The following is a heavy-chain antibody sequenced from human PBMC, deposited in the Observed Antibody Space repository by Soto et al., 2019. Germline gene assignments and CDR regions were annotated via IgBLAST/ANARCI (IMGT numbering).Heavy chain of an antibody. CDR1: GGSISSGTYY. CDR2: LYYAGRT. V-gene: IGHV4-39*02. D-gene: IGHD3-10*01. J-gene: IGHJ5*02. CDR3: ARRLARGVIGWFDP. Sequence: SETLSLTCTVSGGSISSGTYYWGWIRQPPGKGLEWIGSLYYAGRTYYSPSLKSRVTISVDTSKNHFSLNLTSVTAADTAVYYCARRLARGVIGWFDPWGQGTLVTVSS.